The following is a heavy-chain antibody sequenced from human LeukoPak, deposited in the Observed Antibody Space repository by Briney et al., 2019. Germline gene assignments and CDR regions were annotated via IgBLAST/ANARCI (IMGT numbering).Heavy chain of an antibody. D-gene: IGHD2-15*01. CDR3: ARGLLGKKFDD. J-gene: IGHJ4*02. CDR2: IIPIFGTA. CDR1: GGTLSSYA. V-gene: IGHV1-69*01. Sequence: SVKVSCKASGGTLSSYAISWVRQAPGQRLEWMGGIIPIFGTANYAQKFQGRVTITADESTSTAYMELSSLRSEDTTVYYCARGLLGKKFDDWGQGTLVTVSS.